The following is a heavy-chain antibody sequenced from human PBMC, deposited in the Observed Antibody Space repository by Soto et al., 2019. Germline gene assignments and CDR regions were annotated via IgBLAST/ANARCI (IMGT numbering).Heavy chain of an antibody. CDR1: GGTFTTSA. J-gene: IGHJ6*02. CDR3: ARDRPRENYGGNYYYEMDV. V-gene: IGHV1-69*12. Sequence: QVQLVQSGAEVKKPGSSVKVSCKASGGTFTTSAISWVRQAPGQGLEWMGGIIPIFSTADYAQKFQGRVTITADESTTTAYMELSSQRSEDTAVYYCARDRPRENYGGNYYYEMDVWGQGTTVTVSS. D-gene: IGHD4-17*01. CDR2: IIPIFSTA.